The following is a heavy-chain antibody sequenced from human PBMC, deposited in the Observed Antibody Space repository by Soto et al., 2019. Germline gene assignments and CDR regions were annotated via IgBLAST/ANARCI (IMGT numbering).Heavy chain of an antibody. CDR3: ATGIKAVVRSWYFDL. V-gene: IGHV3-53*02. CDR2: IYSSGNI. Sequence: EVQLVETGGDLIQPGGSLRLSCAASGLSVSSNYMSWVHQAPGRGLEWVSVIYSSGNIYYRDSVKGRFTISRDNSKNTLYLQMNSLRDEDTAVYYCATGIKAVVRSWYFDLWGRGTLVTVSS. J-gene: IGHJ2*01. D-gene: IGHD5-18*01. CDR1: GLSVSSNY.